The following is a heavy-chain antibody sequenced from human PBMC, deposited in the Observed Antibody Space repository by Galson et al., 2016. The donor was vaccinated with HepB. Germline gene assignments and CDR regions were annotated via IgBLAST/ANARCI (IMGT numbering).Heavy chain of an antibody. CDR1: GFTFSTYY. J-gene: IGHJ6*02. CDR3: ARDNWGLDV. CDR2: IKHKDNSYAT. Sequence: SLRLSCAASGFTFSTYYMDWVRRAPGKGLEWVGRIKHKDNSYATEYGASVKGRFTISRDDSEESLYLQMNSLKTEDTAIYFCARDNWGLDVWGQGTTVAVSS. V-gene: IGHV3-72*01. D-gene: IGHD1-20*01.